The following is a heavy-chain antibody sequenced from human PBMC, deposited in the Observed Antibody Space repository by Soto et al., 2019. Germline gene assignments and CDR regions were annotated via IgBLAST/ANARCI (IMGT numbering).Heavy chain of an antibody. CDR1: GFTFSAYW. CDR2: ISDDGSTT. Sequence: PGGSLRLSCEVSGFTFSAYWMHWVRQVPGKGLIWVSRISDDGSTTTYADSVKGRFTISRDNAKNTLYLQMNSLRADDTGLYYCTRGPRVSSTGTGAHWGQGPLVTVSS. J-gene: IGHJ4*02. D-gene: IGHD1-1*01. V-gene: IGHV3-74*01. CDR3: TRGPRVSSTGTGAH.